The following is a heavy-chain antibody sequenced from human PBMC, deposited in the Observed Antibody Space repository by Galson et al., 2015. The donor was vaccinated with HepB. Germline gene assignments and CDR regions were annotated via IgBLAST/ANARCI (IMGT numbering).Heavy chain of an antibody. CDR1: GFTFSSYA. D-gene: IGHD6-13*01. J-gene: IGHJ6*02. CDR2: ISYDGSNK. Sequence: SLRLSCAASGFTFSSYAMHWVRRAPGKGLEWVAVISYDGSNKYYADSVKGRFTISRDNSKNTLYLQMNSLRAEDTAAYYCARDYASSWYFNHYYGMDVWGQGTTVTVSS. V-gene: IGHV3-30*04. CDR3: ARDYASSWYFNHYYGMDV.